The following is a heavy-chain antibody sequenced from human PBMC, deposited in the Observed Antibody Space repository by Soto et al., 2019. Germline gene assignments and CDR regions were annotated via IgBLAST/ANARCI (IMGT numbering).Heavy chain of an antibody. CDR3: AREEGFYDFWSGYSHHFDY. CDR1: GYTFTSYG. D-gene: IGHD3-3*01. V-gene: IGHV1-18*04. CDR2: ISAYNGNT. J-gene: IGHJ4*02. Sequence: QVPLVQSGAEVKKPGASVKVSCKASGYTFTSYGISWVRQAPGQGLEWMGWISAYNGNTNYAQKLQGRVTMTTDTSTSTAYMELRSLRSDDTAVYYCAREEGFYDFWSGYSHHFDYWGQGTLVTVSS.